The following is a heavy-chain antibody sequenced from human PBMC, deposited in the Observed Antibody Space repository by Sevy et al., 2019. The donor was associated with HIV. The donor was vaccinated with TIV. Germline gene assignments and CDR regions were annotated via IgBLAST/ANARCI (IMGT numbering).Heavy chain of an antibody. V-gene: IGHV3-23*01. CDR2: LSFGCGKI. D-gene: IGHD2-8*01. Sequence: GGSLRLSCAASGFAFYEYSMSWIRQTPGKGLEWVATLSFGCGKINYADSVKGRFTISRDNSKNSFYLQMDNLRVEDRALYYWAREGCSRPHDYWGQGTRVTVSS. CDR3: AREGCSRPHDY. J-gene: IGHJ4*02. CDR1: GFAFYEYS.